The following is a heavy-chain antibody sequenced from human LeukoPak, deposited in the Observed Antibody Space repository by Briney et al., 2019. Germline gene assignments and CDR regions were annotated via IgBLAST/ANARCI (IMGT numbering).Heavy chain of an antibody. J-gene: IGHJ4*02. CDR1: GFTFSDYA. V-gene: IGHV3-30-3*01. CDR2: ISYDGSNE. CDR3: ARGTNCYGSR. Sequence: GGTLRLSCAASGFTFSDYAMHWVRQAPGKGLEWVAVISYDGSNEYYADSVKGRFTISRDDSKNTVYLQMNSLRAEDTAIYYCARGTNCYGSRWGQGTLVT. D-gene: IGHD3-10*01.